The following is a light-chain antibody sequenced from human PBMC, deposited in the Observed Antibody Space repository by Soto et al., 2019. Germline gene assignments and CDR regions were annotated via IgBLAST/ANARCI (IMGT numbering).Light chain of an antibody. CDR3: MPVLPALLST. Sequence: DIVMTQSPLSLPVTPGEPASISCRSSQSLLHSNGYNYLDWYVQKAGQSPQLLIYLGSNRSSGVPDRFSGSGSGTYFTLKIRRVRTEEVGFDHPMPVLPALLSTFSEGTKVDIK. CDR2: LGS. V-gene: IGKV2-28*01. CDR1: QSLLHSNGYNY. J-gene: IGKJ1*01.